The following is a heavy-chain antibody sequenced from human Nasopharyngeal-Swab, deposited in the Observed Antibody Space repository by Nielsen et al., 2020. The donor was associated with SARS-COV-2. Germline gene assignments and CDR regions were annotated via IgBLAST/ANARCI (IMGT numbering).Heavy chain of an antibody. D-gene: IGHD1-7*01. CDR3: ARNWNYGYYYGMDV. Sequence: SETLSLTCTVSGGSISSSSYYWGWIRQPPGKGLEWIGSIYYSGSTYYNPSLKSRVTISVDTSKNQFSLKLSSVTAADTAVYYCARNWNYGYYYGMDVWGQGTTVTVSS. V-gene: IGHV4-39*07. J-gene: IGHJ6*02. CDR2: IYYSGST. CDR1: GGSISSSSYY.